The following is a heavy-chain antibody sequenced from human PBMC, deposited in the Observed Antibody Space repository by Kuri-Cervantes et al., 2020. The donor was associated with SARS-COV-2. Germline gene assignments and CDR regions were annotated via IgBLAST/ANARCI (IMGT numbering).Heavy chain of an antibody. J-gene: IGHJ4*02. Sequence: GESLKISCAASGFTFDDYTKHWVRQAPGKGLEWVSLISWDGGSTYYADSVKGRFTISGDNSKNSLYLQMNSLRTEDTAVYYCAREFPGDYFDYWGQGTLVTVSS. CDR1: GFTFDDYT. CDR3: AREFPGDYFDY. CDR2: ISWDGGST. V-gene: IGHV3-43*01. D-gene: IGHD3-10*01.